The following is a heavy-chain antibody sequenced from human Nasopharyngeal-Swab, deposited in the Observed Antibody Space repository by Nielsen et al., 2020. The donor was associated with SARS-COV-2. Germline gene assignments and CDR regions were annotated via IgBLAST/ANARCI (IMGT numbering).Heavy chain of an antibody. Sequence: GESLKISCAASGFSFSNYAMHWVRQAPGKGLEWVSSISGSSAYIWYADSVKGRFTISRDNSKNTLYLQMNSLRAEDTAVYYCASAPSIAVAAGYGMDVWGQGTTVTVSS. V-gene: IGHV3-21*01. J-gene: IGHJ6*02. CDR2: ISGSSAYI. D-gene: IGHD6-19*01. CDR1: GFSFSNYA. CDR3: ASAPSIAVAAGYGMDV.